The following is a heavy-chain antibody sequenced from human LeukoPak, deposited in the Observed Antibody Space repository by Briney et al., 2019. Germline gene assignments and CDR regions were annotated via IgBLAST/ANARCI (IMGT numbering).Heavy chain of an antibody. J-gene: IGHJ4*02. D-gene: IGHD3-10*01. CDR3: ARGGHRQKEF. CDR1: GFTLSNYW. V-gene: IGHV3-7*01. Sequence: GGSLRLSCAASGFTLSNYWMTWVRQYPGKGLEWVAIINPDGSGKYYVDSVKGRFTISRDNAKNSLYLQMSSLRAEDTAVYYCARGGHRQKEFWGQGTLVNVSS. CDR2: INPDGSGK.